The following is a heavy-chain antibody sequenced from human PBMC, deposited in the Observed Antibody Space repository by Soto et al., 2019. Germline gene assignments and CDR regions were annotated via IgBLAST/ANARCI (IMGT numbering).Heavy chain of an antibody. CDR2: ISYDGSNK. Sequence: GSLRLSCAASGFTFSSYGMHWVRQAPGKGLEWVAVISYDGSNKYYADSVKGRFTISRDNSKNTLYLQMNSLRAEDTAVYYCAKLAVVTATFDYWGQGTLVTVSS. D-gene: IGHD2-21*02. V-gene: IGHV3-30*18. CDR3: AKLAVVTATFDY. J-gene: IGHJ4*02. CDR1: GFTFSSYG.